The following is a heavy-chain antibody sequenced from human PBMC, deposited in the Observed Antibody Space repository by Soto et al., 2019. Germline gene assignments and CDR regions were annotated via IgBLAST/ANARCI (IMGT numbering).Heavy chain of an antibody. D-gene: IGHD6-13*01. CDR3: TTATGSWWPFDY. J-gene: IGHJ4*02. CDR2: IKSKTDGGTT. Sequence: PGGSLRLSCAASGFTFSNAWMSWVRQAPGKGLEWVGRIKSKTDGGTTDYAAPVKGRFTISRDDSKNTLYLQMNSLKTEDTAVYYCTTATGSWWPFDYWGQGTLVTVSS. V-gene: IGHV3-15*01. CDR1: GFTFSNAW.